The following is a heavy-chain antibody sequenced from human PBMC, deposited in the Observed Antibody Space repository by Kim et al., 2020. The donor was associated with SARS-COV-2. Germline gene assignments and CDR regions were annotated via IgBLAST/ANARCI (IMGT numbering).Heavy chain of an antibody. D-gene: IGHD2-8*01. CDR2: IRSKAYGGTT. CDR3: TRAMVLLHPLGFDV. Sequence: GGSLRPSCTASGFTFGDYIMNWFRQAPGKGLEWVGFIRSKAYGGTTEYAASVKDRFTISRDDSKSIAYLEMKSLQVEDTAIYYCTRAMVLLHPLGFDVWGQGTMVTVSS. CDR1: GFTFGDYI. V-gene: IGHV3-49*03. J-gene: IGHJ3*01.